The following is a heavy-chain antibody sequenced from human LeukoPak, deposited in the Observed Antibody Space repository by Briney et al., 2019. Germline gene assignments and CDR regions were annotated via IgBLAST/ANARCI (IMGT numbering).Heavy chain of an antibody. V-gene: IGHV3-53*01. Sequence: PGGSPRLSCAASGFTVSSNYMSWVRQAPGKGLEWVSVIYSGGSTYYADSVKGRFTISRDNSKNTLYLQMNSLRAEDTAVYYCAKEGRIVVVPAATQYWGQGTLVTVSS. D-gene: IGHD2-2*01. CDR1: GFTVSSNY. CDR2: IYSGGST. J-gene: IGHJ4*02. CDR3: AKEGRIVVVPAATQY.